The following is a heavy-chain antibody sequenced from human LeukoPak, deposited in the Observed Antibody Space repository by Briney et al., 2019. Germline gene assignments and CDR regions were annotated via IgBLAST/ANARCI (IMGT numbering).Heavy chain of an antibody. D-gene: IGHD2-2*01. V-gene: IGHV4-31*03. CDR1: GASISSGGYY. CDR2: IYYSGST. J-gene: IGHJ5*02. CDR3: ARAVRTSTSRYNWFDP. Sequence: SETLSLTCTVSGASISSGGYYWGWIRKHPGKGLEWIGYIYYSGSTYYNPSLKSRVTISVDTSKNQFSLKLSSVTAADTAVYYCARAVRTSTSRYNWFDPWGQGTLVTVSS.